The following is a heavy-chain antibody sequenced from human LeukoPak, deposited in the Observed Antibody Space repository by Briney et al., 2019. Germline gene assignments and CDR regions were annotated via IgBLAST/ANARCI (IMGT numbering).Heavy chain of an antibody. D-gene: IGHD6-19*01. CDR3: ARGIAVAGNRHHGMDV. CDR2: IIPIFGIA. J-gene: IGHJ6*02. CDR1: GGTFSSYA. V-gene: IGHV1-69*04. Sequence: GSSVKVSCKASGGTFSSYAINWVRQAPGQGLEWMGRIIPIFGIANYAQKFQGRVTITADKSTSTAYMELSSLRSEDTAVYYCARGIAVAGNRHHGMDVWGQGTTVTVSS.